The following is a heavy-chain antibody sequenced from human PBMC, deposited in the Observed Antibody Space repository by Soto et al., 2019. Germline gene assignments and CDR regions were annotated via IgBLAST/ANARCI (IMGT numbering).Heavy chain of an antibody. V-gene: IGHV3-66*04. CDR3: ARHGYSYGGGYFDY. CDR2: IYSGGSA. Sequence: GGSLRLCCAASGFTVSSNYMSLVRQAPGKGLEWVSVIYSGGSAYYADSVKGRFTISRDNSKNTLYLQMNSLRAEDTAVYYCARHGYSYGGGYFDYRGHGTLVTVSS. CDR1: GFTVSSNY. J-gene: IGHJ4*01. D-gene: IGHD5-18*01.